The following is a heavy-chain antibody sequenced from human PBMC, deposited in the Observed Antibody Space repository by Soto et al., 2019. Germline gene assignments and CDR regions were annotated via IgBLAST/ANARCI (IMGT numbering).Heavy chain of an antibody. V-gene: IGHV1-18*01. D-gene: IGHD3-10*01. CDR3: ARQYYGSGTYSSWGGYYYDGMDV. CDR1: GYTFTSDG. J-gene: IGHJ6*02. CDR2: ISVSNGNT. Sequence: QVQLVQSGGEVKKPGASVKVSCKTSGYTFTSDGISWVRQAPGQGLEWMGWISVSNGNTNYAQKFQGRVTMTTDSSTTTAYMDLRSLRSDDTAVYYCARQYYGSGTYSSWGGYYYDGMDVWGQGTTVTVSS.